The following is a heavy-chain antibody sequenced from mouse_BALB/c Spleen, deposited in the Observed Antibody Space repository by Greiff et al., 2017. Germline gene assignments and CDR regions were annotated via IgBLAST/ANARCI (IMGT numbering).Heavy chain of an antibody. D-gene: IGHD4-1*01. V-gene: IGHV2-9*02. CDR3: ARDKLGRFAY. Sequence: VQLKESGPGLVAPSQSLSITCTVSGFSLTSYGVHWVRQPPGKGLEWLGVIWAGGSTNYNSALMSRLSISKDNSKSQVFLKMNSLQTDDTAMYYCARDKLGRFAYWGQGTLVTVSA. CDR1: GFSLTSYG. CDR2: IWAGGST. J-gene: IGHJ3*01.